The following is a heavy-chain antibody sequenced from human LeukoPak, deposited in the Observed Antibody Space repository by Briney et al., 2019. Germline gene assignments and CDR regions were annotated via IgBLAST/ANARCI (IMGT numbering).Heavy chain of an antibody. CDR1: GGSISSPNSY. Sequence: SETLSLTCTVSGGSISSPNSYWGWIRQPPGKGLEWIGRIYTSGSTNYNPSLKSRVTMSVDTSKNQFSLKLSSVTAADTAVYYCATDIAAAVQSFDYWGQGTLVTVSS. J-gene: IGHJ4*02. V-gene: IGHV4-61*05. CDR3: ATDIAAAVQSFDY. D-gene: IGHD6-13*01. CDR2: IYTSGST.